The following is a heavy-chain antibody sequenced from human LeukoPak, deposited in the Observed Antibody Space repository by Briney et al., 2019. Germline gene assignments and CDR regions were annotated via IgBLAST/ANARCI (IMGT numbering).Heavy chain of an antibody. V-gene: IGHV4-38-2*02. CDR2: IYHSGST. CDR1: GYSISSGYY. CDR3: AREVGSRLRYFDWLFLGVSDY. D-gene: IGHD3-9*01. Sequence: SETLSLTCTVSGYSISSGYYWGWIRQPPGKGLEWIGSIYHSGSTYYNPSLKSRVTISVDTSKNQFSLKLSSVTAADTAVYYCAREVGSRLRYFDWLFLGVSDYWGQGTLVTVSS. J-gene: IGHJ4*02.